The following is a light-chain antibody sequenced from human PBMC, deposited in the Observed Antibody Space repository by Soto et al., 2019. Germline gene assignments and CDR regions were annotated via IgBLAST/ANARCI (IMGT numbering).Light chain of an antibody. V-gene: IGLV2-14*01. CDR1: SSDVGGYNY. J-gene: IGLJ1*01. CDR3: SSYTSSSTLYV. Sequence: QSALTQPVSVSGSPGQSITTSCTGTSSDVGGYNYVSWYQQHPGKAPKLMIYEVSNRPSGVSNRFSGSKSGNTASLTISGLQAEDEADYYCSSYTSSSTLYVFGTGTKVTVL. CDR2: EVS.